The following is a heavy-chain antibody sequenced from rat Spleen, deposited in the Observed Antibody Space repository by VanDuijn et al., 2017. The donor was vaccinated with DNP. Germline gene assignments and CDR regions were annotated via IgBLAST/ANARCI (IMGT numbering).Heavy chain of an antibody. CDR2: INTGSGGT. J-gene: IGHJ1*01. CDR1: GYTFTSYY. CDR3: ARGSTSIYWYFDF. V-gene: IGHV1-43*01. Sequence: QVQLQQSGGELAKPGSSVKISCKASGYTFTSYYIGWIKQTTGQGLEYFGYINTGSGGTNYNEKFKGKATLTVGKSSSTAFMQLSSLTPDDSAVYYCARGSTSIYWYFDFWGPGTMVTVSS. D-gene: IGHD3-1*01.